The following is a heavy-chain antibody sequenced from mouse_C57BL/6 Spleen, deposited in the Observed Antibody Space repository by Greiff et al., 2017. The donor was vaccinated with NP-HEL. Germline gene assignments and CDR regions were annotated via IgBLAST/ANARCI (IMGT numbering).Heavy chain of an antibody. CDR2: IWSGGST. Sequence: QVQLQQSGPGLVQPSQSLSITCTVSGFSLTSYGVHWVRQSPGKGLEWLGVIWSGGSTDYNAAFISRLSISKDNSKSQVFFKMNSLQADDTAIYYCARGPYGSSYDCDVWGTGTTVTVSS. J-gene: IGHJ1*03. CDR3: ARGPYGSSYDCDV. D-gene: IGHD1-1*01. CDR1: GFSLTSYG. V-gene: IGHV2-2*01.